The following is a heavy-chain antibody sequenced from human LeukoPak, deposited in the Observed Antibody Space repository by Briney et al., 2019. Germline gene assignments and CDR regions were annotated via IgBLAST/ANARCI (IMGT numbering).Heavy chain of an antibody. CDR1: GFTFSDYW. CDR3: ARTLGKHFDY. J-gene: IGHJ4*02. V-gene: IGHV3-74*01. Sequence: GGSLRLSCAASGFTFSDYWMHWVRQAPGQGLVWVSRINSDGTSTTYADSVKGRFTISRDNAKNTVHLQMNSLRAEDTALYYCARTLGKHFDYRGQGTLVTVSS. CDR2: INSDGTST.